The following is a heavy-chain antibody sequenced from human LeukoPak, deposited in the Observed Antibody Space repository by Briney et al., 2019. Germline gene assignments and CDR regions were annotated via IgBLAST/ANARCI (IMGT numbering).Heavy chain of an antibody. CDR2: IIPIFGTA. CDR3: ARERDYGDPRD. J-gene: IGHJ4*02. D-gene: IGHD4-17*01. Sequence: SVKVSCKASGGTFSSYAISWVRQAPGQGLEWMGRIIPIFGTANYAQKFQGRDTITTDESTSTAYMELSSLRSEDTAVYYCARERDYGDPRDWGQGTLVTVSS. V-gene: IGHV1-69*05. CDR1: GGTFSSYA.